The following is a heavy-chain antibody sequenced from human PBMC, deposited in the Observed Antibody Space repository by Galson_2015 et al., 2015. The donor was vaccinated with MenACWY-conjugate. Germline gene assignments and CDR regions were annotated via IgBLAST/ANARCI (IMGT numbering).Heavy chain of an antibody. V-gene: IGHV4-59*01. CDR2: IYYSVST. J-gene: IGHJ3*02. CDR3: ARDLPPGIAVAVGAFDI. CDR1: VGSFSSFY. Sequence: SEPLSLTCPVSVGSFSSFYWSWIRQPPGQGLEWSGYIYYSVSTAHNPSLKSRVTISVDTSKNQFSLKLSSVTAADKAVYYCARDLPPGIAVAVGAFDIWGQGTMVTVSS. D-gene: IGHD6-19*01.